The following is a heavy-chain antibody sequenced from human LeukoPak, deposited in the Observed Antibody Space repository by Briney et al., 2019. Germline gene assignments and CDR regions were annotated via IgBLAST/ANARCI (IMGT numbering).Heavy chain of an antibody. Sequence: ASVKVSCKASGYTFVNYGPSWVRQAPGQGLEWMGRINTYNGDTDYAQNVRGRVIMTTDTSTSTGYMELRSLRSDDTAVYYCARDGVVIRGAFTLSYNAMDVWGQGTTVAVSS. CDR3: ARDGVVIRGAFTLSYNAMDV. CDR2: INTYNGDT. J-gene: IGHJ6*02. D-gene: IGHD2-2*01. CDR1: GYTFVNYG. V-gene: IGHV1-18*01.